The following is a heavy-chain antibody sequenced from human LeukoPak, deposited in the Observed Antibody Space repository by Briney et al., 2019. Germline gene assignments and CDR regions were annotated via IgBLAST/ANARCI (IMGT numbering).Heavy chain of an antibody. CDR2: IRYDGSNK. CDR3: AKEKEYQLYVSAFDY. V-gene: IGHV3-30*02. CDR1: GFTFSSYG. D-gene: IGHD2-2*01. Sequence: PGGSLRLSCAASGFTFSSYGMHWVRQAPGKGLERVAFIRYDGSNKYYADSVKGRFTISRDNSKNTLYLQMNSLRAEDTAVYYCAKEKEYQLYVSAFDYWGQGTLVTVSS. J-gene: IGHJ4*02.